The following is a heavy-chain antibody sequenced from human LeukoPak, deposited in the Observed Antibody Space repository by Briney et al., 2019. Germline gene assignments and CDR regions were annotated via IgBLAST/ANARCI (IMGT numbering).Heavy chain of an antibody. CDR2: IKSKTDGGTT. CDR3: TTALPPKYYDILPSSDY. D-gene: IGHD3-9*01. V-gene: IGHV3-15*01. Sequence: GGSLRLSCAASGFTFSNAWMSWVRQAPGKGLEWVGRIKSKTDGGTTDYAAPVKGRFTISRDDSKNTLYLQMNSLKTEDTAVYHCTTALPPKYYDILPSSDYWGQGTLVTVSS. CDR1: GFTFSNAW. J-gene: IGHJ4*02.